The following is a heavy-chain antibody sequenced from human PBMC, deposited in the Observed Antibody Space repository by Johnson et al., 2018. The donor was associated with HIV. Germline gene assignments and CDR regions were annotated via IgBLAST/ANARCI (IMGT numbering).Heavy chain of an antibody. D-gene: IGHD3-22*01. Sequence: VQLVESGGGLAQPGGSLRLSCSASGFTFSSYWMSWVRQAPGKGLEWVANIKQDGSEKYYVDSVKGRFTISRDNAKNSLYLQMNSLRAEDTAVYYCARGGRGVRITMIVVVPNDAFDIWGQGTMVTVSS. V-gene: IGHV3-7*01. CDR1: GFTFSSYW. CDR2: IKQDGSEK. J-gene: IGHJ3*02. CDR3: ARGGRGVRITMIVVVPNDAFDI.